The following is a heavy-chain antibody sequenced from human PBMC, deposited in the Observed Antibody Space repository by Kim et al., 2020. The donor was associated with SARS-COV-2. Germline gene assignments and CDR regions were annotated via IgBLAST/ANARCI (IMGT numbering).Heavy chain of an antibody. Sequence: GGSLRLSCAASGFTFSSYAMHWVRQAPGKGLEWVAVISYDGSNKYYADSVKGRFTISRDNSKNTLYLQMNSLRAEDTTVYYCARDRSSSWEDLYYYYGMDVWGQGTTVTVSS. CDR2: ISYDGSNK. J-gene: IGHJ6*02. CDR1: GFTFSSYA. CDR3: ARDRSSSWEDLYYYYGMDV. D-gene: IGHD6-13*01. V-gene: IGHV3-30*04.